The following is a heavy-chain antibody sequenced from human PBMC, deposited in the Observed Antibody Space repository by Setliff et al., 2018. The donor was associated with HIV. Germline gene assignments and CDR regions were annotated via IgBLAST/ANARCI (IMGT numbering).Heavy chain of an antibody. CDR1: GYTLTDFY. V-gene: IGHV1-2*02. D-gene: IGHD3-10*01. J-gene: IGHJ4*02. CDR3: AREGSPIYYFDY. Sequence: ASVKVSCKASGYTLTDFYIHWVRQAPGQGLEWMGWITPNSGGTEYAGKFQGRVTMTRDTSISTAYMEVSSLRSDDTAVYYCAREGSPIYYFDYWSQGTLVTVS. CDR2: ITPNSGGT.